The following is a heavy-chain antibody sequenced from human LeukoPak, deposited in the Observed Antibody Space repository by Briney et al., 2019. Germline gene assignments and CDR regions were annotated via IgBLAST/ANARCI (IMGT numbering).Heavy chain of an antibody. CDR2: GYYSGST. CDR3: ARLRAIGTPLTYDY. V-gene: IGHV4-39*01. CDR1: GGSINSNSFY. J-gene: IGHJ4*02. Sequence: SETLSLTCTVSGGSINSNSFYWGWIRQPPGKGLEWIGSGYYSGSTSYNPSLKGRVTISVDTSRNQFSLRLSSVTAADTAVYFCARLRAIGTPLTYDYWGQGTLVTVSS.